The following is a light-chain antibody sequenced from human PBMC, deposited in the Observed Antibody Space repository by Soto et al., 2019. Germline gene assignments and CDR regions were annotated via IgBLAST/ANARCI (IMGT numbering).Light chain of an antibody. Sequence: ALTQPRSVSWSPGQSVTISCTVTSSDVGGYNYVSWYQQHPGKAPKLMIYDVSKRPSGVPDRFSGSKSGNTASLTISGLQAEDEADYYCCSYAGSYYVFGTGTKVTVL. V-gene: IGLV2-11*01. CDR2: DVS. J-gene: IGLJ1*01. CDR1: SSDVGGYNY. CDR3: CSYAGSYYV.